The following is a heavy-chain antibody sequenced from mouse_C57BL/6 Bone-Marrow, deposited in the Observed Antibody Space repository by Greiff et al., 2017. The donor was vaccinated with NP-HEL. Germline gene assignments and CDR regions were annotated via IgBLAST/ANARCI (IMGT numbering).Heavy chain of an antibody. Sequence: EVKLVESGGGLVQPGGSMKLSCVASGFTFSNYWMNWVRQSPEKGLEWVAQIRLKSDNYATHYAESVKGRFTISRDDSKSSVYLQMNNLRAEDTGIYYCTQTGGYYGYFDYWGQGTTLTVSS. V-gene: IGHV6-3*01. CDR3: TQTGGYYGYFDY. D-gene: IGHD1-1*01. CDR2: IRLKSDNYAT. J-gene: IGHJ2*01. CDR1: GFTFSNYW.